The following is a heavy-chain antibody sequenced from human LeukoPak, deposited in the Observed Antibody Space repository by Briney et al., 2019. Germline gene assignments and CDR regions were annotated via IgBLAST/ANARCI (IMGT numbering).Heavy chain of an antibody. CDR3: ARILNSYGYDYFDY. V-gene: IGHV4-39*07. CDR1: GGSISSSSYY. J-gene: IGHJ4*02. CDR2: IYYSGST. D-gene: IGHD5-18*01. Sequence: SETLSLTCTVSGGSISSSSYYWGWIRQPPGKGLEWIGSIYYSGSTYYNPSLKSRVTISVDTSKNQFSLKLSSVTAVDTAVYYCARILNSYGYDYFDYWGQGTLVTVSS.